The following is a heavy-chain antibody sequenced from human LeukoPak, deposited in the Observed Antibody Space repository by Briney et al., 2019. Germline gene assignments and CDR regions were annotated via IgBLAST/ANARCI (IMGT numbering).Heavy chain of an antibody. CDR1: GGSISSSSYY. CDR3: ARVCDYYYYYMDV. V-gene: IGHV4-39*07. J-gene: IGHJ6*03. Sequence: SETLSLTCTVSGGSISSSSYYWGWIRQPPGKGLEWIGSTYYSGSTYYNPSLKSRVTISVDTSKNQFSLKLSSVTAADTAVYYCARVCDYYYYYMDVWGKGTTVTVSS. CDR2: TYYSGST.